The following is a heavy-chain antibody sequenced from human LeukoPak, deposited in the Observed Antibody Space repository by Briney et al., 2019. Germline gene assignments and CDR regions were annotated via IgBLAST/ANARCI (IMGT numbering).Heavy chain of an antibody. CDR3: AKDRDIVVVVAATFDY. J-gene: IGHJ4*02. CDR2: ISGSGGST. CDR1: GFTFSTYG. D-gene: IGHD2-15*01. V-gene: IGHV3-23*01. Sequence: GGSLRLSCVASGFTFSTYGMSWVRQAPGKGLEWVSAISGSGGSTYYADSVKGRFTISRDNSKNTLYLQMNSLRAEDTAVYYCAKDRDIVVVVAATFDYWGQGTLVTVSS.